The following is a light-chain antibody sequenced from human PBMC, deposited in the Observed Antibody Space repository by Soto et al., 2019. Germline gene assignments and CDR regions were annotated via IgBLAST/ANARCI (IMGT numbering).Light chain of an antibody. CDR3: QSYDSSLSGYV. CDR1: SSNIGARYD. J-gene: IGLJ1*01. CDR2: GNS. Sequence: QSVLTQPPSVSGAPGQRVTISCTGSSSNIGARYDVHWYQQLPGTAPKLLIYGNSNRPSGVPDRFSGSKSGTSASLATTGLQAEDEADYYCQSYDSSLSGYVFGTGTKLTVL. V-gene: IGLV1-40*01.